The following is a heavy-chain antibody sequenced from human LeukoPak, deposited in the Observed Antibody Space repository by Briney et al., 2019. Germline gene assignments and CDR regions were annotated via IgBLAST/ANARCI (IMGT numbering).Heavy chain of an antibody. J-gene: IGHJ4*02. CDR2: ITGSGGST. CDR3: AKLGISDGIDY. D-gene: IGHD1-14*01. Sequence: PGGSLRLSCVASGFTFSSHAMTWVRQAPGKGLEWGSSITGSGGSTFYAASVKGRFTISRDNSKNTLYLQMNSLRAEDTAVYYCAKLGISDGIDYWGQGTLVTVSS. V-gene: IGHV3-23*01. CDR1: GFTFSSHA.